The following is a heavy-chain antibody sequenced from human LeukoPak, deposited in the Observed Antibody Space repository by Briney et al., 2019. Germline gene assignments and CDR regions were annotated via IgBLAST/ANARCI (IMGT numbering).Heavy chain of an antibody. CDR3: ARDRYDYGGNSGGYYYYYMDV. D-gene: IGHD4-23*01. V-gene: IGHV1-2*02. CDR2: INPNSGGT. CDR1: GYTFTGYY. J-gene: IGHJ6*03. Sequence: ASVTVSCKASGYTFTGYYMHWVRQAPGQGLEWMGWINPNSGGTNYAQKFQGRVTMTRDTSISTAYMELSRLRSDDTAVYYCARDRYDYGGNSGGYYYYYMDVWGKGTTVTVSS.